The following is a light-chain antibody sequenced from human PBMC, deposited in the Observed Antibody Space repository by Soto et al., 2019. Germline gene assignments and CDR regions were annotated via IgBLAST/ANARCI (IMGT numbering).Light chain of an antibody. CDR2: AAS. CDR1: QGIRND. J-gene: IGKJ3*01. V-gene: IGKV1-6*01. CDR3: LQKGFHPFA. Sequence: ANQMPRWPSSRPGSVGDIVSITLRASQGIRNDLGWYQQKPGKAPKLLIYAASRLQSGDPSRFSGSGSGTDFTLTISSLRPEDLSTFFCLQKGFHPFAVGPGTKVDI.